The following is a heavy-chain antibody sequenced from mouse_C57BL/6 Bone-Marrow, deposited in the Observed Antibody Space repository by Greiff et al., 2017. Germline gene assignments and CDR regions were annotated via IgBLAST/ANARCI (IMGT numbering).Heavy chain of an antibody. D-gene: IGHD1-1*01. V-gene: IGHV1-7*01. J-gene: IGHJ1*03. CDR1: GYTFTSYW. CDR2: INPSSGYT. Sequence: QVQLQQPGAELVKPGASVKLSCKASGYTFTSYWMHWVKQRPGQGLEWIGEINPSSGYTNYNEKFKDKATLTADTSSSTAYMQLSSLIYEDSAVYYCARSLITTADFEVWGTGTTVTVAS. CDR3: ARSLITTADFEV.